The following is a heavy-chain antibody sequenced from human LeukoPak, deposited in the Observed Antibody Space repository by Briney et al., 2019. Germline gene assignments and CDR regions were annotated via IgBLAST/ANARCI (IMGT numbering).Heavy chain of an antibody. D-gene: IGHD6-13*01. V-gene: IGHV3-23*01. Sequence: GGSLRLSCSASGFTFSSYAMSWVRQAPGKGLEWVSAISGSGGSTYYADSVKGRFTISRDNSKNTLYLQMNSLRAEDTAVYYCAAPLYSSSWRDAFDIWGQGTMVTVSS. CDR1: GFTFSSYA. CDR2: ISGSGGST. CDR3: AAPLYSSSWRDAFDI. J-gene: IGHJ3*02.